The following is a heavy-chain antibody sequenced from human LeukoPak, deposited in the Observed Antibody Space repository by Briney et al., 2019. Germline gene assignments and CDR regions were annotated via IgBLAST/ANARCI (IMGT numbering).Heavy chain of an antibody. D-gene: IGHD6-19*01. CDR3: ARKSGWNLDY. CDR2: IYHSGST. J-gene: IGHJ4*02. Sequence: CIGEIYHSGSTNYNPSLNSRVTISVDKSKNQFSLRLNSVTGADTAVYYCARKSGWNLDYWGQGTLVAVSP. V-gene: IGHV4-4*02.